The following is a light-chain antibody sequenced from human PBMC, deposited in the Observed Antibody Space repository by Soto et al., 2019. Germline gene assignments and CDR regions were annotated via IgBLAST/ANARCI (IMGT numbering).Light chain of an antibody. CDR3: QQYGSSLLT. J-gene: IGKJ4*01. CDR2: GAS. CDR1: QSVSSSY. Sequence: EHVLTQSPGTLSFSPGERATPSCRASQSVSSSYLAWYQQKPGQAPRLLIYGASSRATGIPDRFSGSGSGTDFTLTISRLEPEDFAVYYCQQYGSSLLTFGGGTKVDIK. V-gene: IGKV3-20*01.